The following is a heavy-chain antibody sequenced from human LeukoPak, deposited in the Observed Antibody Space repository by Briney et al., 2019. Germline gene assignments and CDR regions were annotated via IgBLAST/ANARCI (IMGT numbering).Heavy chain of an antibody. CDR2: ISGSGGST. V-gene: IGHV3-23*01. J-gene: IGHJ4*02. Sequence: GGSLRLSCAASGFTFTTYAMSWVRQAPRRGLEWVSAISGSGGSTYYADSVKGRFTISRDNSKNTLYLQMNSLRAEDTAIYYCAKGNGYSYGRYYFDYWGQGTLVTVSS. CDR1: GFTFTTYA. CDR3: AKGNGYSYGRYYFDY. D-gene: IGHD5-18*01.